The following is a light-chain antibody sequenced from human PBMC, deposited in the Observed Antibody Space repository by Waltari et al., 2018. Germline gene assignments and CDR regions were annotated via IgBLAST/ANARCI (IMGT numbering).Light chain of an antibody. Sequence: EIVLTQSPGTLSFSPGERVTLSCRASQYITVSWMTWYHQKPGQAPRLLIYAASSTAPSVADRFSGSGSGTDFTLTISSREPEDSAVYYCQQYDGSVVTFGGGTKVEIK. CDR3: QQYDGSVVT. CDR2: AAS. J-gene: IGKJ4*01. V-gene: IGKV3-20*01. CDR1: QYITVSW.